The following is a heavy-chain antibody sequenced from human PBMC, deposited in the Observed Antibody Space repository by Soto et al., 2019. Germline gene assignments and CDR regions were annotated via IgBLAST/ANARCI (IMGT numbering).Heavy chain of an antibody. CDR1: GFSFSTYG. J-gene: IGHJ4*02. CDR3: AKGFGNDWAFDY. D-gene: IGHD1-1*01. CDR2: ISNDGRNK. Sequence: QVHLVESGGGVVQPGRSLRLSCAAYGFSFSTYGRQWVRQAPGKGLEWVAFISNDGRNKYYADSVKGRFTISRDNAKNTLYLQINSLRAEDTAVYYCAKGFGNDWAFDYWGQGTLVTVSS. V-gene: IGHV3-30*18.